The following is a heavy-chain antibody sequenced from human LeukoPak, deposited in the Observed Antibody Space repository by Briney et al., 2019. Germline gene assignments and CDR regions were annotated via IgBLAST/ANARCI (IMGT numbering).Heavy chain of an antibody. V-gene: IGHV3-23*01. J-gene: IGHJ4*02. CDR3: VRRGDASSGWGDHDF. CDR2: IRGGGDKT. Sequence: PGGSLRLSCAASGFTFNRNAISWVRQAPGKGLEWFSTIRGGGDKTFYADYVKGRFTISRDNSKNMVHLQMNSLTGEDTALYYCVRRGDASSGWGDHDFWGQGALVTVSS. D-gene: IGHD6-19*01. CDR1: GFTFNRNA.